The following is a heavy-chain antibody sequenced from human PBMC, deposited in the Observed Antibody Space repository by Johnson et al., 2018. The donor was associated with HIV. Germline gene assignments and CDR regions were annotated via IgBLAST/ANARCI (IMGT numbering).Heavy chain of an antibody. CDR2: IKSKTDGGTT. Sequence: VQLVESGGGLVKPGGSLRLSCAASGFTFNNAWMSWVRQAPGKGLEWVGRIKSKTDGGTTDYAAPVKGRFTISRDDSKNTLYLQMNSLKTEDTAVYFCTTERGGRGDAFDIWGQGTMVTVSS. V-gene: IGHV3-15*01. CDR1: GFTFNNAW. CDR3: TTERGGRGDAFDI. D-gene: IGHD1-26*01. J-gene: IGHJ3*02.